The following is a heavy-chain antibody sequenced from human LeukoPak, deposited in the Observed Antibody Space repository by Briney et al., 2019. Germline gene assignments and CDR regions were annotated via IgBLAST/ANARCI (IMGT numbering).Heavy chain of an antibody. V-gene: IGHV4-4*07. D-gene: IGHD6-19*01. CDR2: IYTSGST. CDR3: AXXXXNIAVAGINLFDI. Sequence: SETLSLTCTVSGGSISSYYWSWIRQPAGKGLEWIGRIYTSGSTNYNPSLKSRVTMSVDTSKNQFSLKLSSVTAADTAVYYCAXXXXNIAVAGINLFDIWGQGTMVTVSS. J-gene: IGHJ3*02. CDR1: GGSISSYY.